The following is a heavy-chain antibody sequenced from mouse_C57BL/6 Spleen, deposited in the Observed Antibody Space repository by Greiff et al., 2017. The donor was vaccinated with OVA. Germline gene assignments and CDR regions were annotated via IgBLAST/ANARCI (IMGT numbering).Heavy chain of an antibody. Sequence: EVQLQQSGPELVKPGASVKISCKASGYTFTDYYMNWVKQSHGKSLEWIGDINPNNGGTSYNQKFKGKATLTVDKSSSTAYMELRSLTSEDSAVYYCAFYGNYGAMDYWGQGTSVTVSS. V-gene: IGHV1-26*01. CDR1: GYTFTDYY. CDR2: INPNNGGT. CDR3: AFYGNYGAMDY. J-gene: IGHJ4*01. D-gene: IGHD2-1*01.